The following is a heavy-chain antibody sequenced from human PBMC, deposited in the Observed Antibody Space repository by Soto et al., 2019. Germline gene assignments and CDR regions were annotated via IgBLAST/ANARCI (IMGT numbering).Heavy chain of an antibody. CDR3: ARDHTPYYGDYYHFDY. V-gene: IGHV3-30-3*01. CDR1: GFTFSSYA. Sequence: QVQLVESGGGVVQPGRSLRLSCAASGFTFSSYAMHWVRQAPGKGLEWVAVISYDGSNKYYADSVKGRFTISRDNSKNTLYLQMNSLRAEDTAVYYCARDHTPYYGDYYHFDYWGQGTLVTVSS. CDR2: ISYDGSNK. D-gene: IGHD4-17*01. J-gene: IGHJ4*02.